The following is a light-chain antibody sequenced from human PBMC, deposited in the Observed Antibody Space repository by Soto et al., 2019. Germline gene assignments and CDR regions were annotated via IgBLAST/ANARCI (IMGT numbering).Light chain of an antibody. J-gene: IGKJ2*01. CDR2: GAS. V-gene: IGKV3-20*01. CDR3: QQFGGSPYT. Sequence: EIVLTQSPGTVSLSPGERATLSCRASQSFSSSYLAWYQQKPGQSPRLLIYGASFRAPGVPDRISGSGSRADFTLTISRVEPEDFAVYFCQQFGGSPYTFGQGTRLEIK. CDR1: QSFSSSY.